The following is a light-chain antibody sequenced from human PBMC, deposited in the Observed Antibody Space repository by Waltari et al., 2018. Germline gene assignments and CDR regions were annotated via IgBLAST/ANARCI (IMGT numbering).Light chain of an antibody. CDR3: CSYAGSYSWV. Sequence: QSALTQPRSVSGSPAQSVTISCSGTSREVGGYNYVSWYQQHPGKAPKLMIYDVSRWPSGVPDRFSGSKSGNTASLTISGLQAEDEADYYCCSYAGSYSWVFGGGTTLTVL. CDR2: DVS. CDR1: SREVGGYNY. V-gene: IGLV2-11*01. J-gene: IGLJ3*02.